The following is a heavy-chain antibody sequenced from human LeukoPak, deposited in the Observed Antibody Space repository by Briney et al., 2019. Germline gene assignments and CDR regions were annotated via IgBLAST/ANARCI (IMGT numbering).Heavy chain of an antibody. CDR3: AKGSRSIAVGNLCDY. J-gene: IGHJ4*02. V-gene: IGHV3-23*01. D-gene: IGHD6-6*01. CDR1: GFTFSSYA. CDR2: ISGSGGST. Sequence: GGSLRLSCAASGFTFSSYAMSWVRQAPGKGLEWVSAISGSGGSTYYADSVKGRFTTSRDNSKNTLYLQMNSLRAEDTAVYYCAKGSRSIAVGNLCDYWGQGTLVTVSS.